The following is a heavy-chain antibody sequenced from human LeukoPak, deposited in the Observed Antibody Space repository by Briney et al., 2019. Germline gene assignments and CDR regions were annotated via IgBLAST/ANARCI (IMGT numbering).Heavy chain of an antibody. D-gene: IGHD6-19*01. V-gene: IGHV3-30-3*01. CDR1: GFTFSSYA. CDR3: ARESSGWSYYYYGMDV. CDR2: ISYDGSNK. Sequence: GRSLRLSCAASGFTFSSYAMHWVRQAPGKGLEWVAVISYDGSNKYYADSVKGRFTISRDNSKNTLYLQMNSLRAEDTAVYYCARESSGWSYYYYGMDVWGQGTTVTVSS. J-gene: IGHJ6*02.